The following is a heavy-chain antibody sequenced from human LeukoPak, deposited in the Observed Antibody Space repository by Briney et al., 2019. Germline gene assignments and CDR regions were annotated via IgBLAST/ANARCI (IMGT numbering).Heavy chain of an antibody. CDR2: IYPGDSDT. J-gene: IGHJ4*02. V-gene: IGHV5-51*01. D-gene: IGHD1/OR15-1a*01. Sequence: GESLKISCKASGYRFTDYWIGWVRQMPGKGLEWMGVIYPGDSDTRYSPSFRGQVTISDDKSINTTYLQWSSLKASDTAMYYCATSESQTKFDYWGQGTLVTASS. CDR1: GYRFTDYW. CDR3: ATSESQTKFDY.